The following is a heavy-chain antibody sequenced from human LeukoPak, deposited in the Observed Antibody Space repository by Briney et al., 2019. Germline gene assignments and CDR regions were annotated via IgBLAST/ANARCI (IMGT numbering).Heavy chain of an antibody. J-gene: IGHJ3*02. CDR3: ARAYCSGGSCYYAFDI. CDR1: GFTFSDYY. V-gene: IGHV3-11*04. CDR2: ISSSSSAI. Sequence: PGGSLRLSCAASGFTFSDYYMSWIRQAPGKGLEWVSYISSSSSAIYYADSVKGRFTISRDNAKNSLYLQMNSLRAEDTAVYYCARAYCSGGSCYYAFDIWGQGTMVTVSS. D-gene: IGHD2-15*01.